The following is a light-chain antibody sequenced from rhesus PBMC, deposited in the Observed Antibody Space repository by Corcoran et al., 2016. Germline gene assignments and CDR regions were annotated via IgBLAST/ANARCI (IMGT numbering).Light chain of an antibody. CDR1: QGISNW. Sequence: DIQMTQSPSSLSASVGDRVTITCRASQGISNWLAWYQQKPGKAPKLLIYRASNLETGVPSRVSGSGSGTDFTLPISSLQPEAIATFCCQQHDNSPYSFGQGTKVEIK. CDR2: RAS. V-gene: IGKV1-69*01. J-gene: IGKJ2*01. CDR3: QQHDNSPYS.